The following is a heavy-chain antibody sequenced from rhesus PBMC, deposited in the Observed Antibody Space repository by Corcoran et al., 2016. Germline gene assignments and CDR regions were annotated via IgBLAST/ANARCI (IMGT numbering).Heavy chain of an antibody. J-gene: IGHJ5-1*01. CDR2: ISPYKGNK. Sequence: QVQLVQSGAEIKQPGASVTLSCEASGYTFPRFYMNWVRKAPGQGLKWKGLISPYKGNKSYAQNFQGRVTITTDTSTSTGYMELSSLRSEDTAVYYCTRDLPRNYGGRFDVWGPGVLVTVSS. D-gene: IGHD4-17*01. CDR3: TRDLPRNYGGRFDV. V-gene: IGHV1-1*01. CDR1: GYTFPRFY.